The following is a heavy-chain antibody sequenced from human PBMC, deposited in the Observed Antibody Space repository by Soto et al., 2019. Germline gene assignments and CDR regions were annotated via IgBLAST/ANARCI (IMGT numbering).Heavy chain of an antibody. CDR3: ARAPTICGLGPYYYYYGMDV. CDR2: IIPIFGTA. D-gene: IGHD3-9*01. CDR1: GGTFSSYA. J-gene: IGHJ6*02. Sequence: QVQLVQSGAEVKKPGSSVKVSCKASGGTFSSYAISWVRQAPGQGLEWLGGIIPIFGTANYAQKFKGRVTITADESTSTGYMELSSLRSEDTAVYYGARAPTICGLGPYYYYYGMDVWGQGTTVTVSS. V-gene: IGHV1-69*01.